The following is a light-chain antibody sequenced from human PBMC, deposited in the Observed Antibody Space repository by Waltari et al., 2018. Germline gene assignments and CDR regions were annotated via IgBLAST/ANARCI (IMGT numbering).Light chain of an antibody. CDR1: QSVFYRSSNKNF. J-gene: IGKJ4*01. CDR2: WAS. V-gene: IGKV4-1*01. Sequence: DIVMTQSPDSLAVSLGERATIHCKSSQSVFYRSSNKNFLAWYQQRPGQPPKLLIYWASARESGVPDRFSGSGSGTDFTLTISSLQAEDVAVYYCQQYYTTPLTFGGGTKVEIK. CDR3: QQYYTTPLT.